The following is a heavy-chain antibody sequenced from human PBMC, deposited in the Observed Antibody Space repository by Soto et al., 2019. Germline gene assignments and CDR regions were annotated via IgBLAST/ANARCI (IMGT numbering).Heavy chain of an antibody. Sequence: ASVKVSCKASGYTFSNYGITWVRQAPGQGLEWMGWVSACNRNTKYSQKFEGRVTMTTDTSTGTAYMELRSLRSEDTAVYYCARAVAVAADFDYWGQGTLVTVSS. CDR1: GYTFSNYG. J-gene: IGHJ4*02. CDR3: ARAVAVAADFDY. V-gene: IGHV1-18*04. CDR2: VSACNRNT. D-gene: IGHD6-19*01.